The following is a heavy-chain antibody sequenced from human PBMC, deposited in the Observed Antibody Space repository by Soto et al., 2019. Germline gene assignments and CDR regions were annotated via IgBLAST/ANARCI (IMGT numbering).Heavy chain of an antibody. V-gene: IGHV1-18*01. J-gene: IGHJ4*02. CDR1: GYRFISYG. D-gene: IGHD5-18*01. CDR3: ARGFKYSYPDY. CDR2: ISGYNGDT. Sequence: GASVKVSCKASGYRFISYGISWVRQAPGQGLEWLGWISGYNGDTTYAQKLQGRVTMTTDTSTTTAYMEVWSLRSDDTAVYYCARGFKYSYPDYWGQGSLVTVSS.